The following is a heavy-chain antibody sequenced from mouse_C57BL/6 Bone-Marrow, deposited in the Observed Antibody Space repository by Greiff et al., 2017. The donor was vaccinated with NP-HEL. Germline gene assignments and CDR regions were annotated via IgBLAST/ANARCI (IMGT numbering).Heavy chain of an antibody. CDR3: AREGYGIYDGYYLAY. D-gene: IGHD2-3*01. Sequence: EVQLVESGGDLVKPGGSLKLSCAASGFTFSSYGMSWVRQTPDKRLEWVATISSGGSYTYYPDSVKGRFTISRDNAKNTLYLQMSSLKSEDTAMYYCAREGYGIYDGYYLAYWGQGTLVTVS. J-gene: IGHJ3*01. CDR2: ISSGGSYT. V-gene: IGHV5-6*01. CDR1: GFTFSSYG.